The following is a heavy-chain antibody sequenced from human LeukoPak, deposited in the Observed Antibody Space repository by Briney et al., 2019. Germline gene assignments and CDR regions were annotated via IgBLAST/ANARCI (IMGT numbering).Heavy chain of an antibody. CDR3: ARDSRVRGYSYGLNDY. CDR1: GYTFTGYY. V-gene: IGHV1-2*02. D-gene: IGHD5-18*01. CDR2: INPNSGGT. Sequence: ASVKVSCKASGYTFTGYYMHWVRQAPGQGLEWMGWINPNSGGTNYAQKPQGRVTMTTDTSTSTAYMELRSLRSDDTAVYYCARDSRVRGYSYGLNDYWGQGTLVTVSS. J-gene: IGHJ4*02.